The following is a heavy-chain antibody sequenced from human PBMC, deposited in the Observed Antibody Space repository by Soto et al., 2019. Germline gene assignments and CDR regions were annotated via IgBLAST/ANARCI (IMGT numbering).Heavy chain of an antibody. V-gene: IGHV3-11*01. Sequence: QVQLVESGGGLVKPGGSLRLSCAASGFTFSDFHMSWIRQAPGKGLEWVSYITSGSTIYYAASVKGRFTISRANAKNSLYLQMNSLRAEDTAVYYCARGGEPKTGIQHWGQGTRVTVSS. CDR3: ARGGEPKTGIQH. CDR1: GFTFSDFH. CDR2: ITSGSTI. J-gene: IGHJ1*01.